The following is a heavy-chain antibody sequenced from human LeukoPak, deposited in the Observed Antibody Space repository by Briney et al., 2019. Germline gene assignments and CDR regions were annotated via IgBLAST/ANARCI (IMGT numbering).Heavy chain of an antibody. Sequence: SETLSLTCTVSGGSISSGSYYWSWIRQPAGKGLEWIGRIYTSGSTNYNPSLKSRVTISVDTSKNQFSLKLSSVTAADTAVYYCARGRVNDFWSGYYPGHYFDYWGQGTLVTVPS. J-gene: IGHJ4*02. CDR1: GGSISSGSYY. CDR3: ARGRVNDFWSGYYPGHYFDY. CDR2: IYTSGST. V-gene: IGHV4-61*02. D-gene: IGHD3-3*01.